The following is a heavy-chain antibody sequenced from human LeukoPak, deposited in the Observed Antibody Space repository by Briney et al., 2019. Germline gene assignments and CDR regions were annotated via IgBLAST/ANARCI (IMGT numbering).Heavy chain of an antibody. D-gene: IGHD2-15*01. CDR3: ARDLGYCSGSTCYRNWFDP. CDR2: TSAYNDHT. J-gene: IGHJ5*02. Sequence: ASVKVSCRASGYSFTSYGITWVRQATGQGLEWMGWTSAYNDHTNYAQKFQGRVTMTTDTSTSTAYMELRGLRSDDTGVYYCARDLGYCSGSTCYRNWFDPWGQGTLVTVSS. CDR1: GYSFTSYG. V-gene: IGHV1-18*01.